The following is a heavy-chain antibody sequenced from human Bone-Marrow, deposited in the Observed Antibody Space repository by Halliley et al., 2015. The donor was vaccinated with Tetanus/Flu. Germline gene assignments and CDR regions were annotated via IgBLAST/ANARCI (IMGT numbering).Heavy chain of an antibody. CDR2: LYGDDTP. Sequence: LGWVSPLYGDDTPYYPDSVKGRFTISRDASKNTVFLQINSRRDEDTAVYFCAGQGGASRQPLSTWGQGTLVTV. J-gene: IGHJ5*02. V-gene: IGHV3-53*01. CDR3: AGQGGASRQPLST. D-gene: IGHD3-16*01.